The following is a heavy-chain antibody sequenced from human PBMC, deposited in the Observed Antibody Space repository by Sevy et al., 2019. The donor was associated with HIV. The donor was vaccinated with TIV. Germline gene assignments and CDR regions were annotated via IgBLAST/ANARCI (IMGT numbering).Heavy chain of an antibody. CDR2: ISWNSGSI. CDR1: AFTFDDYA. D-gene: IGHD3-16*01. V-gene: IGHV3-9*01. J-gene: IGHJ6*02. Sequence: GGSLRLSCAASAFTFDDYAMHWVRQAPGKGLEWVSGISWNSGSIGYADSVKGRFTISRDNAKNSLYLQMNSLRAEDTALYYCAKESLAPGYYYYYGMDVWGQGTTVTVSS. CDR3: AKESLAPGYYYYYGMDV.